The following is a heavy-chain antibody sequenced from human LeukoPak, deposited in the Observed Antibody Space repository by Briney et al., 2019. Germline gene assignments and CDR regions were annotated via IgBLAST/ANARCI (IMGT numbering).Heavy chain of an antibody. Sequence: SETLSLTCTVSGGSISSYYWNWIRQPPGKGLEWIGYIYYSGSTNYNPSLKSRITMSVDTSKNQFSLRLGSVTAADTAVYYCSTLESAYSDYWGQGTQVTVSS. V-gene: IGHV4-59*01. D-gene: IGHD3-3*01. J-gene: IGHJ4*02. CDR3: STLESAYSDY. CDR1: GGSISSYY. CDR2: IYYSGST.